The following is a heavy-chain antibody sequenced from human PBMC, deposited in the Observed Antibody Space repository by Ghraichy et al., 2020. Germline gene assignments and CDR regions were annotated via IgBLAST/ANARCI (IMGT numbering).Heavy chain of an antibody. Sequence: GGSLRLSCAASGFTFSGYWMHWVRQAPGKGLVWISRINGDGSTTTYADFVKGRFTISRDNAKNTLYLQMNSLRAEDTAVYYCARDRAGSYNEEYYFDYWGQGTLVTVSS. CDR3: ARDRAGSYNEEYYFDY. V-gene: IGHV3-74*01. CDR1: GFTFSGYW. CDR2: INGDGSTT. D-gene: IGHD1-26*01. J-gene: IGHJ4*02.